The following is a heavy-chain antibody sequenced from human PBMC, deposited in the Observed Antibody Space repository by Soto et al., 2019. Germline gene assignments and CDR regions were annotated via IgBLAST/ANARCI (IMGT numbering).Heavy chain of an antibody. CDR2: ISYDGSNK. CDR3: TSAVTAPYYDYGMDV. V-gene: IGHV3-30*03. Sequence: QVQLVESGGGVVQPGRSLRLSCAASGFTFSSYGMHWVRQAPGKGLEWVAVISYDGSNKYYADSVKGRFPISRDNSKNTLYLQMNSLRAEDTAVYYCTSAVTAPYYDYGMDVWGQGTTVTVSS. CDR1: GFTFSSYG. J-gene: IGHJ6*02. D-gene: IGHD4-4*01.